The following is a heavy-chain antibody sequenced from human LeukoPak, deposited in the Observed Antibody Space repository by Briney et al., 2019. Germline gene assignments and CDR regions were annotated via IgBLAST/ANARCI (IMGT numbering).Heavy chain of an antibody. V-gene: IGHV3-23*01. J-gene: IGHJ6*02. D-gene: IGHD3-10*01. CDR1: GFTFSSYA. Sequence: GGSLRLSCAASGFTFSSYAMSWVRQAPGKGLEWVSVISGSGGSTYYADSVKGRFTISRDNAKNTLYLQMNSQRAEDTAVYYCAKSIWFGGDDGMDVWGQGTTVTVSS. CDR2: ISGSGGST. CDR3: AKSIWFGGDDGMDV.